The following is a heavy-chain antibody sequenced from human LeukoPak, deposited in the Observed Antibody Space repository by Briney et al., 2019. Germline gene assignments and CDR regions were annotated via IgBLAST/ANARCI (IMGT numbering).Heavy chain of an antibody. Sequence: GGSLRLSCAASGFTFSSYWLHWVRQAPGKGLVWVSRISRDGSSTTYADSVKGRFTISRDNSKNTLYLQMNSLRAEDTAVYYCAKNSQDYYDSSGYSGGSVGYWGQGTLVTVSS. CDR2: ISRDGSST. CDR1: GFTFSSYW. V-gene: IGHV3-74*01. J-gene: IGHJ4*02. CDR3: AKNSQDYYDSSGYSGGSVGY. D-gene: IGHD3-22*01.